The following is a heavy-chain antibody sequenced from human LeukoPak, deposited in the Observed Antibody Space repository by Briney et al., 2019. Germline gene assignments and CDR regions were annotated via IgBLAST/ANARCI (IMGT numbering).Heavy chain of an antibody. CDR1: GGSISSSSYY. CDR2: IYDSGSA. D-gene: IGHD3-16*01. J-gene: IGHJ4*02. V-gene: IGHV4-39*07. Sequence: SETLSLTCTVSGGSISSSSYYWGWIRQPPGRGLEWIGTIYDSGSAYYNPSLKSRVTISVDTSKNQFSLKLNSVTAADTAVYYCARGWGPVYYFDYWGQGTLVTVSS. CDR3: ARGWGPVYYFDY.